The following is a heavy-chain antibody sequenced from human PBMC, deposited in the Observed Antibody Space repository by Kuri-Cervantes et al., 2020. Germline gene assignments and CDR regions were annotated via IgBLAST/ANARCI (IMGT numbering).Heavy chain of an antibody. J-gene: IGHJ4*02. Sequence: GESLKISCAASGFTFSSYGMHWVRQAPGKGLEWVAVIWYDGSNKYYADSVKGRFTISRDNAKNSLYLQMNSLRAEDTAVYYCARGALYSGSYYEGYWGQGTLVTVSS. CDR3: ARGALYSGSYYEGY. D-gene: IGHD1-26*01. CDR2: IWYDGSNK. CDR1: GFTFSSYG. V-gene: IGHV3-33*01.